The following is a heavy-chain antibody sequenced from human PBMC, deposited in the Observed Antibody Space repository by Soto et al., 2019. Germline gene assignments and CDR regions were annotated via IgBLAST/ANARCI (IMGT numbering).Heavy chain of an antibody. CDR3: ASDRSLGSNWYYYLES. Sequence: GGSLRLSCTASGFTFSSRAMNWVRQFPGRGLEWVSYISSGSSNIDYADSVKGRFTVSRDNAKNSLYLQMNTLRDEDTAVYYCASDRSLGSNWYYYLESWGQGTLVTVSS. V-gene: IGHV3-48*02. CDR2: ISSGSSNI. CDR1: GFTFSSRA. D-gene: IGHD1-20*01. J-gene: IGHJ4*02.